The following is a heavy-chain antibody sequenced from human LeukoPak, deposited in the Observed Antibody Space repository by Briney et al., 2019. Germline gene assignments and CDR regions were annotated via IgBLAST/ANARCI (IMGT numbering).Heavy chain of an antibody. Sequence: GGSLRLSCAASGFTFSSYGMHWVRQAPGKGLEWVAFIRYDGSNKYYADSVKGRFTISRDNPKNTLYLQMNSLRAEDTAVYYCATKWRGGYCSGGNCVDPWGQGTLVTVSS. D-gene: IGHD2-15*01. V-gene: IGHV3-30*02. J-gene: IGHJ5*02. CDR3: ATKWRGGYCSGGNCVDP. CDR2: IRYDGSNK. CDR1: GFTFSSYG.